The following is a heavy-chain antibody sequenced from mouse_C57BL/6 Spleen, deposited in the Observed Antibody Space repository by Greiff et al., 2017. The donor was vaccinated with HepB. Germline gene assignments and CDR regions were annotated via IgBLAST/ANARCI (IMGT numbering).Heavy chain of an antibody. Sequence: QVQLQQPGAELVMPGASVKLSCKASGYTFTSYWMHWVKQRPGQGLEWIGVIDPSDSYTNYNQKFKGKATLTVDTSSSTAYMQLSSLTSEDSAVYYCASYYYGSTDWYFDVWGTGTTVTVSS. J-gene: IGHJ1*03. CDR1: GYTFTSYW. CDR3: ASYYYGSTDWYFDV. D-gene: IGHD1-1*01. V-gene: IGHV1-59*01. CDR2: IDPSDSYT.